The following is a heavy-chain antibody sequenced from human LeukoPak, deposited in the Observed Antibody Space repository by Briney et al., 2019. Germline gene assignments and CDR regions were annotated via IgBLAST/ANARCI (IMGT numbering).Heavy chain of an antibody. D-gene: IGHD6-19*01. Sequence: ETLSLTCTVSGGSVSSSYWSWVRQAPGKGLEWVSIIYSGGSTYYADSVKGRFTISRDNSKNTLYLQMNSLRAEDTAVYYCARDSWIAVGGTGYFDLWGRGTLVTVSS. J-gene: IGHJ2*01. CDR2: IYSGGST. CDR1: GGSVSSSY. V-gene: IGHV3-53*01. CDR3: ARDSWIAVGGTGYFDL.